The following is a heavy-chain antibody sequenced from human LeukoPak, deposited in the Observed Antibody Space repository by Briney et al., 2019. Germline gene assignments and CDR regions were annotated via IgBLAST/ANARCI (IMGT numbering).Heavy chain of an antibody. J-gene: IGHJ4*02. D-gene: IGHD3-3*01. V-gene: IGHV1-69*13. Sequence: SVNVSFKASGGTFTSYAISLVRLPPGQGLEWMGGIIPIFGTANYAQKFQGRVTITADESKSTAYMELSSLRSEDTAVYFCARGRGNYYFRCFNVDYWGKGTLVTVSS. CDR1: GGTFTSYA. CDR3: ARGRGNYYFRCFNVDY. CDR2: IIPIFGTA.